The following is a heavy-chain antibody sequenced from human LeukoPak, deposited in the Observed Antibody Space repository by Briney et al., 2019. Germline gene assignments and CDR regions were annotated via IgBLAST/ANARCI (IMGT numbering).Heavy chain of an antibody. D-gene: IGHD3-10*01. Sequence: GGSLRLSCAASGFTFSSYAMSWVRQAPGKGLEWVSAISGSGGSTYYADSVKGRFTISRDNSKNMLYLQMNSLRAEDTAVYYCAKDKVLWFGESSDGMDVWGKGTTVTVSS. CDR3: AKDKVLWFGESSDGMDV. J-gene: IGHJ6*04. CDR1: GFTFSSYA. CDR2: ISGSGGST. V-gene: IGHV3-23*01.